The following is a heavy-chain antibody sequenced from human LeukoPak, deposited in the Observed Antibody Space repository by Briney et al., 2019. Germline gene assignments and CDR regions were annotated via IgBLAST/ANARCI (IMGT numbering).Heavy chain of an antibody. CDR2: IYYSGST. V-gene: IGHV4-59*08. D-gene: IGHD3-16*01. CDR3: ARRSQENGMITANNWFDP. J-gene: IGHJ5*02. CDR1: GGSISRYY. Sequence: ASETLSLTCTVSGGSISRYYWSWIRQPPGKGLEWIGYIYYSGSTDYNPSLKSRVTISVDTSKNQFSLKLTSVTAADTAVYYCARRSQENGMITANNWFDPWGQGTLVTVSS.